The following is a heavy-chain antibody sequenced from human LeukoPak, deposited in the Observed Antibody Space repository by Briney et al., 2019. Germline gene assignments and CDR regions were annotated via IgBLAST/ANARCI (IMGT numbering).Heavy chain of an antibody. CDR3: ARAYCSGGSCYIGYYYYGMDV. V-gene: IGHV4-34*01. CDR1: GGSFSGYY. CDR2: INHSGST. J-gene: IGHJ6*04. D-gene: IGHD2-15*01. Sequence: SETLSLTCAVYGGSFSGYYWSWIRQPPGKGLEWIGEINHSGSTNYNPSLKSRVTISVDKSKNQFSLKLSSVTAADTAVYYCARAYCSGGSCYIGYYYYGMDVWGKGTTVTVSS.